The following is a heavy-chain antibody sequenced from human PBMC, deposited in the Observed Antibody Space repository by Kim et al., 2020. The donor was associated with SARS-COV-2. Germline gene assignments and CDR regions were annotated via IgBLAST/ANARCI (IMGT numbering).Heavy chain of an antibody. D-gene: IGHD3-9*01. CDR1: GFTFTTYA. CDR2: ISASGTGT. V-gene: IGHV3-23*01. J-gene: IGHJ4*02. CDR3: AKGAYDTLTGFSYYFDY. Sequence: GGSLRLSCAASGFTFTTYAMSWVRQAPGKGLEWVSTISASGTGTYYADSVKGRFTISRDNSKNTLYLQMNSLRAEDTAVYYFAKGAYDTLTGFSYYFDYWGQVTLVTVSS.